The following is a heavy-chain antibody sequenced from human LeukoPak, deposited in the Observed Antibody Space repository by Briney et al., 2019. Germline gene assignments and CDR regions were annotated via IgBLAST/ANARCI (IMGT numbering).Heavy chain of an antibody. CDR2: ISGSGGST. CDR3: AKGPDYDFWSGYSDY. J-gene: IGHJ4*02. D-gene: IGHD3-3*01. V-gene: IGHV3-23*01. Sequence: GGSLRLSCAASGFTFSSYAMSWVRQAPGKGLEWVSAISGSGGSTYYADSVKGRFTISRDNSKNTLYLQMNSLRAEDTAVYYCAKGPDYDFWSGYSDYWGQGTLVTVSS. CDR1: GFTFSSYA.